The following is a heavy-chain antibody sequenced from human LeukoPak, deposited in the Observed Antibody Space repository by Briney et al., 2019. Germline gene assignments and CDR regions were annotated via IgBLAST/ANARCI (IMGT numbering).Heavy chain of an antibody. Sequence: SETLSLTCTVSGDSINSYSWNWIRKPPGKGLEWIGYIYYSGRTDYNPSLKSRVTISVDTSKHQFSMKLKSVTAADTAVYFCARGRWLPNAFDIWGQGTMVTVFS. D-gene: IGHD5-24*01. J-gene: IGHJ3*02. CDR2: IYYSGRT. V-gene: IGHV4-59*01. CDR1: GDSINSYS. CDR3: ARGRWLPNAFDI.